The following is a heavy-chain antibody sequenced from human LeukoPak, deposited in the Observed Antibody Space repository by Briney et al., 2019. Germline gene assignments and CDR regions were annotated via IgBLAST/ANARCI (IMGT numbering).Heavy chain of an antibody. J-gene: IGHJ4*02. V-gene: IGHV3-30*02. D-gene: IGHD4-11*01. Sequence: HSGGSLRLSCAASGFTFSSYGMHWVRQAPGKGLEWVAFIRYDGSNKYYADSVKGRFTISRDNSKNTLYLQMNSLRAEDTAVYYCAKDDYTGPTLSYFDYWGQGTLVTVSS. CDR1: GFTFSSYG. CDR2: IRYDGSNK. CDR3: AKDDYTGPTLSYFDY.